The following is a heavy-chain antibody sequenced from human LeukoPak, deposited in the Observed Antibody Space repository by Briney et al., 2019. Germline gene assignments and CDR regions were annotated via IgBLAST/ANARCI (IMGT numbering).Heavy chain of an antibody. D-gene: IGHD2-21*01. CDR3: AKSRGDTAYRAFDI. J-gene: IGHJ3*02. Sequence: GRSLRLSCAASGFTFSSYCMSWVRQAPGKGLGWVANIKEDGSEIKYVDSVKGRFTISRDNAKNSLYLKMSSLRVDDTSVYYCAKSRGDTAYRAFDIWGQGTVVTVSS. CDR1: GFTFSSYC. CDR2: IKEDGSEI. V-gene: IGHV3-7*01.